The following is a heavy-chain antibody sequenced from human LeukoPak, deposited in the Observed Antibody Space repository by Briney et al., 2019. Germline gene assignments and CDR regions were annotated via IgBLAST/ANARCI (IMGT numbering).Heavy chain of an antibody. Sequence: GASVKVSCKASGGTFSSYAISWVRQAPGQGLEWMGRIIPIFGTANYAQKLQGRVTITTDESTSTAYMELSSLRSEDTAVYYCARVSWDTAMAVTDYWGQGTLVTVSS. J-gene: IGHJ4*02. CDR1: GGTFSSYA. CDR2: IIPIFGTA. CDR3: ARVSWDTAMAVTDY. D-gene: IGHD5-18*01. V-gene: IGHV1-69*05.